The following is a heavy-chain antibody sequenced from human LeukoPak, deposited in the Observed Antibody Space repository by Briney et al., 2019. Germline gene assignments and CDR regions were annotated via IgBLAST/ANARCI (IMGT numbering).Heavy chain of an antibody. V-gene: IGHV5-51*01. D-gene: IGHD3-22*01. Sequence: GESLKISCKGSGYTFTTYWIGWVRQMPGKGLEWTGIIYPGDSDTRYSPSFQGQVTMLVDKSSSTASLQWSSLKASDTAMYYCARRPLLHYYDSSGYLSGYFDYWGQGTLVTVSS. CDR1: GYTFTTYW. CDR2: IYPGDSDT. CDR3: ARRPLLHYYDSSGYLSGYFDY. J-gene: IGHJ4*02.